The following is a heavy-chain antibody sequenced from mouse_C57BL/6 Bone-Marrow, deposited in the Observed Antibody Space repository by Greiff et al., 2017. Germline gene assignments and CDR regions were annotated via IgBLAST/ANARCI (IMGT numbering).Heavy chain of an antibody. V-gene: IGHV1-26*01. CDR1: GYTFTDYY. CDR2: INPNNGGT. D-gene: IGHD1-1*01. CDR3: AREPTVVGYYFDY. Sequence: EVQLQQSGPELVKPGASVKISCKAPGYTFTDYYMNWVTQSHGKSLEWIGDINPNNGGTSYNQKFKGKATLTVDKSSSTADMERRSLTSEDAAVYYCAREPTVVGYYFDYWGQGTTLTVSS. J-gene: IGHJ2*01.